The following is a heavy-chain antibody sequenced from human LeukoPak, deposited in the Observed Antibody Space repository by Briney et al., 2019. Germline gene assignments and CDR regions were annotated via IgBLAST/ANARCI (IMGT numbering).Heavy chain of an antibody. CDR1: GGSFSGYY. CDR3: ARVASSVRDDAFDT. CDR2: INHSGST. J-gene: IGHJ3*02. D-gene: IGHD3-22*01. V-gene: IGHV4-34*01. Sequence: SETLSLTCAVYGGSFSGYYWSWIRQPPGKGLEWIGEINHSGSTNYNPSLKNRLTISMDTSKNLFSLRLTFVTAADTAIYYCARVASSVRDDAFDTWGQGTMVTVSS.